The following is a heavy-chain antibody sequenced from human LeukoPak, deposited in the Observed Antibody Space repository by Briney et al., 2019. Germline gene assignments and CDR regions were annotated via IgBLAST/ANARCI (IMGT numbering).Heavy chain of an antibody. J-gene: IGHJ5*02. V-gene: IGHV1-69*04. CDR3: ARDHNPSMTSGLDP. CDR1: GGTFSSYA. D-gene: IGHD1-1*01. Sequence: ASVKVSCKASGGTFSSYAISWVRQAPGQGLEWMRRIIPILGIANYAQKFQGRVTITADKSTSTAYMELSSLRSEDTAVYYCARDHNPSMTSGLDPWGQGTLVTVSS. CDR2: IIPILGIA.